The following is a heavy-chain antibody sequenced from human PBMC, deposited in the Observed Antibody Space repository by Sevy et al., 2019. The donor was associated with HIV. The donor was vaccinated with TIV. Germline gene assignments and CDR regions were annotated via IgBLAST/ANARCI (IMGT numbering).Heavy chain of an antibody. J-gene: IGHJ4*02. D-gene: IGHD2-8*01. Sequence: ASVKVSCKASGGTFTTSGISWVRQVPGQGLEWMGGIIPILGTTNYAQRFQYRVTITADESTKTAYMELSSLGSEETAVDYCARGGGNGWYYFDYWGQATSVTVSS. CDR1: GGTFTTSG. V-gene: IGHV1-69*13. CDR2: IIPILGTT. CDR3: ARGGGNGWYYFDY.